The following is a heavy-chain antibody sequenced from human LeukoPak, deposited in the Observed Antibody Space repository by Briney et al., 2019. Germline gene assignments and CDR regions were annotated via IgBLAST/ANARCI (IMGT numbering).Heavy chain of an antibody. CDR2: ISGYNGNT. D-gene: IGHD3-16*01. CDR3: ARDSRPSYGMDV. CDR1: GYTFINLD. J-gene: IGHJ6*04. V-gene: IGHV1-18*01. Sequence: GASVKVSCKASGYTFINLDISWVRQAPGQGLEWMGWISGYNGNTNYVQKFQDRVTMTTDTSTTTAYMELRSLRSDDTAVYYCARDSRPSYGMDVWGKGTTVTVSS.